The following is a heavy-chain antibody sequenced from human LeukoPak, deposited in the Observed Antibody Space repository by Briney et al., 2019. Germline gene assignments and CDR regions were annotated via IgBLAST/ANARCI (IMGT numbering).Heavy chain of an antibody. V-gene: IGHV3-7*01. Sequence: GGSLRLSCAASGFTFSSSWVSWVRQAPGKGLEWVANIKPDGSEKFHVDSVKGRFTISRDNSKSSLSLQMNSLRAEDTAVYYCARYGLTAALDFWGQGTLVTVSS. J-gene: IGHJ4*02. D-gene: IGHD1-20*01. CDR1: GFTFSSSW. CDR3: ARYGLTAALDF. CDR2: IKPDGSEK.